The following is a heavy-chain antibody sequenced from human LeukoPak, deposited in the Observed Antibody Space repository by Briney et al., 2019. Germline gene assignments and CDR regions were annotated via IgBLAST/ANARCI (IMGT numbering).Heavy chain of an antibody. CDR1: GYTFTGYY. J-gene: IGHJ4*02. CDR2: INPNSGGT. Sequence: GASVKVSCKASGYTFTGYYMQWVRQAPGQGGEWRGRINPNSGGTNYAKKFQGRVTMTRATSISTAYMELSRLRSDDTAVYYCAREGLGQNPHSPLDYWGQGTLVTVSS. D-gene: IGHD2-21*01. V-gene: IGHV1-2*06. CDR3: AREGLGQNPHSPLDY.